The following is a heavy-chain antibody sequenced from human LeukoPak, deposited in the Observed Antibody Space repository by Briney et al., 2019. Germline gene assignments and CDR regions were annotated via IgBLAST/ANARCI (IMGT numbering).Heavy chain of an antibody. CDR3: ARENWVFDY. D-gene: IGHD7-27*01. CDR2: IYYSGST. Sequence: SETLSLTCTVSGGSVSSHTYYWGWIRQPPGKGLEWIGSIYYSGSTYYNPSLKSRVTISVDTSKNQISLKVRSVTAADTAVYYCARENWVFDYWGQGILVTVSS. V-gene: IGHV4-39*07. J-gene: IGHJ4*02. CDR1: GGSVSSHTYY.